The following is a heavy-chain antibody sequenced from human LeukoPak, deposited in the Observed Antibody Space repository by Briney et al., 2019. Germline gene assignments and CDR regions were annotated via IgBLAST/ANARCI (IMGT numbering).Heavy chain of an antibody. CDR2: IYHSGST. J-gene: IGHJ4*02. CDR3: ARVSTIFGVVIMGVDY. D-gene: IGHD3-3*01. Sequence: SETLSLTCTVSGYSISSGYYWGWIRQPPGKGLEWIGSIYHSGSTYYNPSLKSRVTISVDTSKNQFSLKLSSVTAADTAVYYCARVSTIFGVVIMGVDYWGQGTLVTVSS. CDR1: GYSISSGYY. V-gene: IGHV4-38-2*02.